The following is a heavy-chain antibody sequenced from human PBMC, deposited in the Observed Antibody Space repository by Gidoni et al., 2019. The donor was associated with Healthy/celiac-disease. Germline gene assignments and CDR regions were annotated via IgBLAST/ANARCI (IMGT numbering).Heavy chain of an antibody. CDR2: IDSGGST. CDR1: GFTVSSNY. V-gene: IGHV3-53*01. D-gene: IGHD3-22*01. CDR3: AREGQDYYDSSGYLNHWYFDL. Sequence: EVQLVESGGGLIQPGGSLRLSCAASGFTVSSNYMSWVRQAPGKGLEWVSVIDSGGSTYYADSVKGRFTISRDNSKNTLYLQMNSLRAEDTAVYYCAREGQDYYDSSGYLNHWYFDLWGRGTLVTVSS. J-gene: IGHJ2*01.